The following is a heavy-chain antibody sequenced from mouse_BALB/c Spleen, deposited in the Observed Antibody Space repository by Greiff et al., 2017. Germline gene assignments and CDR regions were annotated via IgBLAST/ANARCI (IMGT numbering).Heavy chain of an antibody. CDR3: ARQGYGNYYAMDY. CDR2: IWSDGST. D-gene: IGHD2-10*02. V-gene: IGHV2-6-2*01. Sequence: VKLQESGPDLVAPSQSLSITCTVSGFSLTSYGVHWVRQPPGKGLEWLVVIWSDGSTTYNSALKSRLSISKDNSKSQVFLKMNSLQTDDTAMYYCARQGYGNYYAMDYWGQGTSVTVSS. J-gene: IGHJ4*01. CDR1: GFSLTSYG.